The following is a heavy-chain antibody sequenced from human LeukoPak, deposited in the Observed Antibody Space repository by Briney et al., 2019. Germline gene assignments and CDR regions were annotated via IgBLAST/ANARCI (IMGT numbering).Heavy chain of an antibody. V-gene: IGHV4-34*01. CDR2: INHSGST. CDR3: ARSDPATYYDFWSGPPHYYMDV. CDR1: GGSFSGYY. D-gene: IGHD3-3*01. J-gene: IGHJ6*03. Sequence: SETLSLTCAVYGGSFSGYYWSWIRQPPGKGLEWSGEINHSGSTSYNPSLKCRVTISVDTSKSQFSLKLSSVIAADTAVYYCARSDPATYYDFWSGPPHYYMDVWGKGTTVTVSS.